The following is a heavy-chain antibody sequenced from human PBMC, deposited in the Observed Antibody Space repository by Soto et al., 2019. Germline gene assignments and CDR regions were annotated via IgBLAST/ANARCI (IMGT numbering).Heavy chain of an antibody. CDR3: ASNYGSKPLAHYGMDV. D-gene: IGHD3-10*01. J-gene: IGHJ6*02. CDR1: GGTFSSYA. CDR2: IIPIFGTA. V-gene: IGHV1-69*13. Sequence: GASVKVSCKASGGTFSSYAISWVRQAPGQGLEWMGGIIPIFGTANYAQKFQGRVTITADESTSTAYMELSSLRSEDTAVYYCASNYGSKPLAHYGMDVWGQGTTVTVSS.